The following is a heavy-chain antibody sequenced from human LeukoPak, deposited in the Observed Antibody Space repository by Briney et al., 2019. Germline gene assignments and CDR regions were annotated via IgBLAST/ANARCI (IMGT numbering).Heavy chain of an antibody. Sequence: GRSLRLSCAASGFTFSSYSMNWVRQAPGKGLEWVSYISSSSSTIYYADSVKGRFTISRDNAKNSLYLQMNSLRAEDTAVYYCAQWGRSDYWGQGTLVTVPS. CDR3: AQWGRSDY. CDR2: ISSSSSTI. J-gene: IGHJ4*02. V-gene: IGHV3-48*01. D-gene: IGHD2-8*01. CDR1: GFTFSSYS.